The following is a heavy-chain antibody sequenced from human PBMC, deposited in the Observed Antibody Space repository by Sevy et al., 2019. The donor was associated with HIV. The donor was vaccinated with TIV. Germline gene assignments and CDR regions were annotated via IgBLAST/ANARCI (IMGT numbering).Heavy chain of an antibody. D-gene: IGHD3-22*01. CDR3: ARDPYYYDSSGYYSSYFDY. V-gene: IGHV1-18*01. CDR2: ISAYNGNT. Sequence: ASVKVSCKASGYTFTSYGISWVRQAPGQGLEWMGWISAYNGNTNYAQKLHGRVTMTTDTSTSTAYMELRSLRSDDTAVYYCARDPYYYDSSGYYSSYFDYWGQGTLVTVSS. CDR1: GYTFTSYG. J-gene: IGHJ4*02.